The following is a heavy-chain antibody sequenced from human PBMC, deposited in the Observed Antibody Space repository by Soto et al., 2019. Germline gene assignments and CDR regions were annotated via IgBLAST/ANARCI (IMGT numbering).Heavy chain of an antibody. CDR3: ARSIVVVTALDY. D-gene: IGHD2-21*02. Sequence: QVQLVQSGAEEKKPGASVKVSCKASGYTFTSYAMHWVRQAPGQRLEWMGWINAGNGNTKYSQKFQGRVPIPRHXSASTAYMELSSLRSEDTAVYYCARSIVVVTALDYWGQGTLVTVSS. CDR1: GYTFTSYA. V-gene: IGHV1-3*05. CDR2: INAGNGNT. J-gene: IGHJ4*02.